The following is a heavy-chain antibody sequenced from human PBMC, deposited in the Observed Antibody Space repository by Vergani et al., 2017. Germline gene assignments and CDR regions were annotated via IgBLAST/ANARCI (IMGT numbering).Heavy chain of an antibody. CDR3: AKDMIRGYSGYDPYMAFDI. J-gene: IGHJ3*02. V-gene: IGHV3-11*01. D-gene: IGHD5-12*01. CDR2: ISSSGSTI. Sequence: QVQLVESGGGLVKPGGSLRLSCAASGFTFSDYYMSWIRQAPGKGLEWGSYISSSGSTIYYADSVKGRFTISRDNAKNSLYLQMNSLRAEDTAVYYCAKDMIRGYSGYDPYMAFDIWGQGTMVTVSS. CDR1: GFTFSDYY.